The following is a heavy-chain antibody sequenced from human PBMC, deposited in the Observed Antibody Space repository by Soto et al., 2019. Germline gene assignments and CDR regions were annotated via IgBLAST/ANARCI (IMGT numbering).Heavy chain of an antibody. CDR1: SGSISSSNW. CDR2: IYHSGST. Sequence: SETLSLTCAVSSGSISSSNWWSWVRQPPGKWLVWIGEIYHSGSTNYNPSLKSRVTISVDKSKNQFSLKLSSVTAAYTAVYYCARRSRDILTEGWFDPWGQGTLVTVSS. V-gene: IGHV4-4*02. J-gene: IGHJ5*02. D-gene: IGHD3-9*01. CDR3: ARRSRDILTEGWFDP.